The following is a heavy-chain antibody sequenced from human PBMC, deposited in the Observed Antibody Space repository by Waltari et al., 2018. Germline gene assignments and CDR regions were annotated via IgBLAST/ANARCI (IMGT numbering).Heavy chain of an antibody. V-gene: IGHV3-23*01. CDR2: ISGSGGST. J-gene: IGHJ6*02. Sequence: EVQLLESGGGLVQPGGSLRLSCAASGFTFSSYAMSWVRQAPGKGLEWVSAISGSGGSTYYADSVKGRFIISRDNSKNTLYLQMNSLRAEDTAVYYCAKVRTADFWSGSSPDSYGMDVWGQGTTVTVSS. CDR3: AKVRTADFWSGSSPDSYGMDV. CDR1: GFTFSSYA. D-gene: IGHD3-3*01.